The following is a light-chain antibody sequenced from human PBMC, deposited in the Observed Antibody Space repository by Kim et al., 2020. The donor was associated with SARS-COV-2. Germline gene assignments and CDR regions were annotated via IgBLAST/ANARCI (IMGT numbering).Light chain of an antibody. V-gene: IGKV3-15*01. Sequence: EIVMTQSPATLSVSPGERATLSGRASQSVSSNLAWYQQKPGQAPRLLIYDASTRATDIPARFSGSGSGTEFTLTISSLQSEDFAVYYWQQYNNWWTFGQGPKVDIK. CDR1: QSVSSN. CDR3: QQYNNWWT. J-gene: IGKJ1*01. CDR2: DAS.